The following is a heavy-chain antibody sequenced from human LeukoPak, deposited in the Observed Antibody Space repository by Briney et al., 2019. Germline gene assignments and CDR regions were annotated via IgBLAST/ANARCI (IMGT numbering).Heavy chain of an antibody. CDR1: GFTFSSYG. J-gene: IGHJ6*03. CDR2: IRYDGSNK. V-gene: IGHV3-30*02. CDR3: ARLGSHPKSRYYYMDV. Sequence: GGSLRLSCAASGFTFSSYGMHWVRQATGKGLEWVAFIRYDGSNKYYADSVKGRFTISRDNAKNSLYLQMNSLRAEDTAVYYCARLGSHPKSRYYYMDVWGKGTTVTVSS. D-gene: IGHD1-26*01.